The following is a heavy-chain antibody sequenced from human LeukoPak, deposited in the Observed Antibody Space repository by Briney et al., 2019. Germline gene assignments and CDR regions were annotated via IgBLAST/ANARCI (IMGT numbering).Heavy chain of an antibody. J-gene: IGHJ4*02. CDR3: AIGYCSGGSCYSVWAY. V-gene: IGHV1-2*02. D-gene: IGHD2-15*01. CDR1: GYTFTGHY. Sequence: GASVKVSCKASGYTFTGHYMHWVRQAPGQGLEWMGWINPNSGGTNYAQKFQGRVTMTRDTSISTAYMGLSRLRSDDTAVYYCAIGYCSGGSCYSVWAYWGQGTLVTVSS. CDR2: INPNSGGT.